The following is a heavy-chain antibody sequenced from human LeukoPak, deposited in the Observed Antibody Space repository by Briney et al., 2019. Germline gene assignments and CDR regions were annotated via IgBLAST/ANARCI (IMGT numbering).Heavy chain of an antibody. CDR2: IDIGGTT. CDR1: GFTVSSNY. Sequence: GGSLRLSCAASGFTVSSNYMSWVRQAPGKGLEWVSFIDIGGTTYYADSVKGRFTISRDNSRNTLYLQMNSLRADDTAVYYCARSKLGYCSSTSCYTDYYYYYMDVWGKGTTVTVSS. D-gene: IGHD2-2*01. J-gene: IGHJ6*03. CDR3: ARSKLGYCSSTSCYTDYYYYYMDV. V-gene: IGHV3-53*01.